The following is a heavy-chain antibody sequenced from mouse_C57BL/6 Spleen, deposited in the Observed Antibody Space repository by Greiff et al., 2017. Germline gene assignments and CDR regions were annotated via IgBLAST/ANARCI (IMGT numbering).Heavy chain of an antibody. Sequence: EVKLVESGGGLVKPGGSLKLSCAASGFTFSDYGMHWVRQAPEKGLEWVAYISSGSSTIYYADTVKGRFTITRDNAKNTLFLQMTSLRSEDTAMYYCARVPYDGYHFDVWGTGTTVTVSS. CDR1: GFTFSDYG. V-gene: IGHV5-17*01. D-gene: IGHD2-3*01. J-gene: IGHJ1*03. CDR3: ARVPYDGYHFDV. CDR2: ISSGSSTI.